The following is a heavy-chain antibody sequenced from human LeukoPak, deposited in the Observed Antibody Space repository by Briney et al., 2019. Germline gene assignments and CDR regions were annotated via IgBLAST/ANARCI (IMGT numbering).Heavy chain of an antibody. J-gene: IGHJ4*02. D-gene: IGHD3-10*01. V-gene: IGHV1-69*13. CDR1: GGTFSSYA. Sequence: ASVKVSCKASGGTFSSYAISWVRQAPGQGLEWMGGIIPIFGTANYAQKFQGRVTITADESTSTAYMELSSLRSEDTAVYYCARGDRDGSGSYLLDYWGQGTLVTVSS. CDR2: IIPIFGTA. CDR3: ARGDRDGSGSYLLDY.